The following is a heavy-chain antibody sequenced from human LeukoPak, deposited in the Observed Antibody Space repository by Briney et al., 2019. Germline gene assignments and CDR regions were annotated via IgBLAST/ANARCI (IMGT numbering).Heavy chain of an antibody. CDR2: INGSGGST. V-gene: IGHV3-23*01. J-gene: IGHJ1*01. Sequence: AVSLSLTCAASGFTFSSNAMSRLRQAPGQGLEWVTHINGSGGSTYYADSVKGRFTISRDNSKNTLYLQMNSLRAEDTAVYYCAKDKRCSSTSCWYFQHWGQGTLVTVSS. CDR3: AKDKRCSSTSCWYFQH. CDR1: GFTFSSNA. D-gene: IGHD2-2*01.